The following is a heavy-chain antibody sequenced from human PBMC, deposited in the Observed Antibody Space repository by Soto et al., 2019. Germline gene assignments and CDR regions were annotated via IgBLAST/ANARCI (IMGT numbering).Heavy chain of an antibody. J-gene: IGHJ5*02. CDR2: ISTTSSAI. CDR3: ARMRSPAP. V-gene: IGHV3-48*01. Sequence: EAQLVESGGGLVQPGGSLRLSCEASGFTFSSYSMNWVRQTPGKGLEWISYISTTSSAIEYADSVKGRFPVSRDNAKSTVNLQRDSLRGGDRGVYSCARMRSPAPWGQGTRVTVPS. CDR1: GFTFSSYS.